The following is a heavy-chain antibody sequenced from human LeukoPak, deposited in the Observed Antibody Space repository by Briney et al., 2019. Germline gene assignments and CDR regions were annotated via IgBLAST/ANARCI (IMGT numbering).Heavy chain of an antibody. CDR3: ARVCIAAAGTGSFDY. V-gene: IGHV4-34*01. J-gene: IGHJ4*02. Sequence: SETLSLTCAVYGGSFSGYYWSWIRQPPGKGLEWIGKINHSGSTNYNPSLKSRVTISVDTSKNQFSLKLSSVTAADTAVYYCARVCIAAAGTGSFDYWGQGTLVTVSS. D-gene: IGHD6-13*01. CDR1: GGSFSGYY. CDR2: INHSGST.